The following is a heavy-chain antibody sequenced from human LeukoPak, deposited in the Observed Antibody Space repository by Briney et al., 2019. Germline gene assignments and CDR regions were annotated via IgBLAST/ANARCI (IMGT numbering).Heavy chain of an antibody. CDR3: ARARSGYAVFGMDV. Sequence: GGSLRFSCAASGFTFSDYYMSWIRQAPGKGLEWVSYISSSGSTIYYADSVKGRFTISRDNAKNSLYLQMNSLRAEDTAVYYCARARSGYAVFGMDVWGQGTTVTVSS. CDR2: ISSSGSTI. D-gene: IGHD3-22*01. V-gene: IGHV3-11*01. CDR1: GFTFSDYY. J-gene: IGHJ6*02.